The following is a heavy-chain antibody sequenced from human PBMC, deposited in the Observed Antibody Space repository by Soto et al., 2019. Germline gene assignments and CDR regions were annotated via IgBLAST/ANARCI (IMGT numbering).Heavy chain of an antibody. V-gene: IGHV1-18*01. Sequence: QGQLVQSGPEVKKPGASVKVSCKTSGYTFSRYGISWVRQAPGQGLEWMGWISGYNGETNYAQKVQGTATMTIDTSTYTAYMELSTLTSDATAIYYCAKYGHPPYYSSGMDVWGQGTTVTVSS. D-gene: IGHD3-10*01. CDR3: AKYGHPPYYSSGMDV. CDR2: ISGYNGET. J-gene: IGHJ6*02. CDR1: GYTFSRYG.